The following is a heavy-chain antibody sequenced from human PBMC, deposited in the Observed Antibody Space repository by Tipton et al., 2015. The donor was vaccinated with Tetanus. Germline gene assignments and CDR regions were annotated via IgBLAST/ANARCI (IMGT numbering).Heavy chain of an antibody. CDR1: GDSLSNGDYY. J-gene: IGHJ4*02. Sequence: TLSLTCTVSGDSLSNGDYYWSWIRQPPGKGLESIGYICYSGSTYYNPSLKSRVTISVDTSKNQFSLNLTSVTAADTAVYYCARHLTYTYTSRYFDYWGLGTLVTVSS. CDR2: ICYSGST. CDR3: ARHLTYTYTSRYFDY. D-gene: IGHD5-18*01. V-gene: IGHV4-30-4*01.